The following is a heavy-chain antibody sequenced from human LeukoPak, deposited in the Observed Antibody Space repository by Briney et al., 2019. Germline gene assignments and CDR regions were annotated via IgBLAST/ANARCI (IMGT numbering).Heavy chain of an antibody. CDR2: IIPIFGTA. D-gene: IGHD1-26*01. CDR1: GGTFSSYA. CDR3: ARGGDSGSHYAFDI. Sequence: SVKVSCKASGGTFSSYAISWVRQAPGQGLEWMGGIIPIFGTANYAQKFQGKVTITADESTSTAYMELSSLRSEDTAVYYCARGGDSGSHYAFDIWGQGTMVTVSS. V-gene: IGHV1-69*13. J-gene: IGHJ3*02.